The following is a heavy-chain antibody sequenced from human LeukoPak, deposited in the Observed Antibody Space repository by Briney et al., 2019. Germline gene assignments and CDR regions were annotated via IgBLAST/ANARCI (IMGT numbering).Heavy chain of an antibody. CDR2: INPNSGGT. D-gene: IGHD4-17*01. J-gene: IGHJ4*02. V-gene: IGHV1-2*02. CDR3: ARDNGDYWFDY. CDR1: GYTXTGYY. Sequence: ASVKVSCKASGYTXTGYYMHWVRQAPGQGLGWMGWINPNSGGTNYAQKFQGRVTMTRDTSISTAYMELTRLRSDDTAVYYCARDNGDYWFDYWGQGTLVTVSS.